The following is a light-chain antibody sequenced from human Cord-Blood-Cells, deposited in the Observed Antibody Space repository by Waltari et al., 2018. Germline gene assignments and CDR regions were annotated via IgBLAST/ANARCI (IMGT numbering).Light chain of an antibody. CDR2: DVS. CDR3: CSYAGSYTGV. J-gene: IGLJ1*01. CDR1: SSDVGGYNY. V-gene: IGLV2-11*01. Sequence: QSALTQPRSVSGSPGQSVTISCTGTSSDVGGYNYVSWYQQHPGKVPKPMIYDVSKRPSGVPDRFSGSKSGNTASLTISGLQAEDEADYYCCSYAGSYTGVFGTGTKVTVL.